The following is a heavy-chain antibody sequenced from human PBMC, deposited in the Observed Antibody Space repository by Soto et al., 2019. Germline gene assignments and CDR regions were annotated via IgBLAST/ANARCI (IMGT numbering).Heavy chain of an antibody. J-gene: IGHJ3*02. D-gene: IGHD3-22*01. Sequence: ASVKVSCKASGYTFASYGSSWVRQAPGQGLEWMGWISAYNGNTNYAQKLQGRVTMTTDTSTSTAYMELRSLRSDDTAVYYCARDIYDSSGGLGAFDIWGQGTMVTVSS. CDR3: ARDIYDSSGGLGAFDI. CDR2: ISAYNGNT. V-gene: IGHV1-18*01. CDR1: GYTFASYG.